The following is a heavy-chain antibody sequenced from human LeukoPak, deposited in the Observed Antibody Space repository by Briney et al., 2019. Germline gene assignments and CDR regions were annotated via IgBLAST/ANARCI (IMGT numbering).Heavy chain of an antibody. J-gene: IGHJ6*03. CDR2: IYHSGST. D-gene: IGHD2-15*01. CDR3: ARGGGSSLYYYYYYMDV. V-gene: IGHV4-38-2*02. CDR1: GGSIRSYY. Sequence: SETLSLTCTVSGGSIRSYYWGWIRQPPGRGLEWIGSIYHSGSTYYNPSLKSRVTISVDTSKNQFSLKLSSVTAADTAVYYCARGGGSSLYYYYYYMDVWGKGTTVTVSS.